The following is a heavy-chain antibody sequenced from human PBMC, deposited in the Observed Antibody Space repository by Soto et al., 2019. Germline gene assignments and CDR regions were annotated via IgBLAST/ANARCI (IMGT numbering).Heavy chain of an antibody. V-gene: IGHV3-23*01. J-gene: IGHJ3*02. CDR2: ISGSGGST. Sequence: GGSLRLSCAASGLTFSSYAMSWVRQAPGKGLEWVSAISGSGGSTYYADSVKGRFTISRDNSKNTLYLQMNSLRAEDTAVYYCAKDFYDFWSGYSPRGAFDIWGQGTMVTVSS. CDR3: AKDFYDFWSGYSPRGAFDI. CDR1: GLTFSSYA. D-gene: IGHD3-3*01.